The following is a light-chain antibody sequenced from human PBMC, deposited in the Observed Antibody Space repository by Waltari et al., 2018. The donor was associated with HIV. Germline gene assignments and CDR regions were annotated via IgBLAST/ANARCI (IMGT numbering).Light chain of an antibody. Sequence: DIQLTQSPSFLSVSVGDRVTIPCRASQGINNYLAWYQQKPGKAPRLLIYAASTLQSGVPSRFSGSGSGTEFSLTISSLQPEDFATYYCQQLNSYPRRLTFGGGTKVEVK. J-gene: IGKJ4*01. CDR1: QGINNY. V-gene: IGKV1-9*01. CDR2: AAS. CDR3: QQLNSYPRRLT.